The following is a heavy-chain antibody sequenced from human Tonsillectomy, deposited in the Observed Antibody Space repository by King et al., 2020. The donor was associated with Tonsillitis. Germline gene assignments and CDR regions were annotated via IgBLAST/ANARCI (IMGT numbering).Heavy chain of an antibody. CDR3: AKDAAVSVGGARYNYYMDV. J-gene: IGHJ6*03. CDR2: ISGSGGST. Sequence: VQLVESGGGLVQPGGSLRLSCAASGFTFSSYAMSWVRQAPGKGLEWVSAISGSGGSTYYADSVKGRFTISRDNSKNKLYLQMNSLRAEDTAVYYCAKDAAVSVGGARYNYYMDVWGKGTTVTVSS. D-gene: IGHD6-13*01. CDR1: GFTFSSYA. V-gene: IGHV3-23*04.